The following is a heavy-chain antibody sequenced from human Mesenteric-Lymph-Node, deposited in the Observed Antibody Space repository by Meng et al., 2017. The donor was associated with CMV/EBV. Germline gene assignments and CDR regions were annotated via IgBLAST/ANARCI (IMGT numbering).Heavy chain of an antibody. V-gene: IGHV3-30*19. CDR3: ARVGHYYYYGMDV. CDR1: GFTFSNYG. Sequence: GESLKISCAASGFTFSNYGMHWVRQAPGKGLEWVAVISYDGSNKYYADSVKGRFTISRDNSKNTLYLQMNSLRAEDTAVYYCARVGHYYYYGMDVWGPGTTVTVSS. CDR2: ISYDGSNK. J-gene: IGHJ6*02.